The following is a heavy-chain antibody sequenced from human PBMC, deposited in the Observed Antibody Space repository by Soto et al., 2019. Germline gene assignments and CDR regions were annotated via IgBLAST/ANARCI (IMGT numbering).Heavy chain of an antibody. J-gene: IGHJ5*02. D-gene: IGHD1-1*01. CDR2: SSRHYT. CDR3: AREQQTGMVLGWFDT. Sequence: PGGSLRLSCAASGFTFSDYYISWIRQAPGKGLEWISYSSRHYTKYADSVQGRFTVSRDNAKNSLFLQMNSLRHDDTAFYYCAREQQTGMVLGWFDTWGQGTLVTVSS. V-gene: IGHV3-11*06. CDR1: GFTFSDYY.